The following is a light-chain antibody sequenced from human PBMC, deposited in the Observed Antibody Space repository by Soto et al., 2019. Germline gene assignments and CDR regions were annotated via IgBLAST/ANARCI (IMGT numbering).Light chain of an antibody. CDR3: QQYGSSPYT. CDR2: GAS. Sequence: EIVLTQSPGTLSLSPGERATLSCRASQSVSSSYLAWYQQKPGQAPRLLIYGASSRATGIPDRLSGSGSGTDFTLTISRXEPEDFAVYYCQQYGSSPYTFGQGTKVDIK. J-gene: IGKJ2*01. V-gene: IGKV3-20*01. CDR1: QSVSSSY.